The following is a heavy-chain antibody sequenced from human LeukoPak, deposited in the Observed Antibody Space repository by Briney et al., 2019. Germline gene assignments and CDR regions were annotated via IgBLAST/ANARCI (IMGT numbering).Heavy chain of an antibody. J-gene: IGHJ4*02. CDR3: ARGSPNYYFDY. CDR2: LWYDGSNQ. V-gene: IGHV3-33*01. Sequence: GGSLRLSCAASGFTFSNYGMHWVRQAPGKGLEWVAVLWYDGSNQYYADSVKGRFTISRDSSKNTLYLQMNSLRAEDTAVYYCARGSPNYYFDYWGQGTPVTVSS. CDR1: GFTFSNYG.